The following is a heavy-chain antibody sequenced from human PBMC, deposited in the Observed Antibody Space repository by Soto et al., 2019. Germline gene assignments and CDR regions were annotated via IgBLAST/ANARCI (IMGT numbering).Heavy chain of an antibody. J-gene: IGHJ6*02. CDR2: IIPIFGTA. CDR1: GGTFSSYA. CDR3: ARRSYDISRGYYYGMDV. D-gene: IGHD3-9*01. V-gene: IGHV1-69*06. Sequence: ASVKVSCKASGGTFSSYAISWVRQAPGQGLEWMGGIIPIFGTANYAQKFQGRITITADKSTSTAYMELSSLRSEDTAVYYCARRSYDISRGYYYGMDVWGQVTTVTVSS.